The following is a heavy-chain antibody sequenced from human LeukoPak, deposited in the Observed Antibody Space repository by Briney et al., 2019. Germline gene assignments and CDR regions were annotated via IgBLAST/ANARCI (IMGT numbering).Heavy chain of an antibody. D-gene: IGHD1-26*01. CDR2: ISLTGET. J-gene: IGHJ4*02. CDR1: GGSISSTNW. V-gene: IGHV4-4*02. Sequence: PTDTLSLTCGVSGGSISSTNWWSWVRQPPGQGLEWIGEISLTGETNYNPSLNGRVTMSLDESRNQLSLDLTSVTAADTAIYYCSRESGAFRPFGYWGQGTLVIVPP. CDR3: SRESGAFRPFGY.